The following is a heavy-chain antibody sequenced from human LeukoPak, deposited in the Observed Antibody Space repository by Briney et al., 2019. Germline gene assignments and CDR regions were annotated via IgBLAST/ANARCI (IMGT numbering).Heavy chain of an antibody. Sequence: KTSETLSLTCTVSGGSISSSSYYWSWIRQPPGKGLEWIGYIYYSGSTNYNPSLKSRVTISVDTSKNQFSLKLSSVTAADTAVYYCARGAAGWNYHYYYYMGVWGKGTTVTVSS. CDR1: GGSISSSSYY. CDR2: IYYSGST. J-gene: IGHJ6*03. V-gene: IGHV4-61*01. CDR3: ARGAAGWNYHYYYYMGV. D-gene: IGHD1-7*01.